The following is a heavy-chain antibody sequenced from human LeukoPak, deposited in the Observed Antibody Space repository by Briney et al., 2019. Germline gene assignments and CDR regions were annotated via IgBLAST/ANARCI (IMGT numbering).Heavy chain of an antibody. CDR2: ISAYNGNT. V-gene: IGHV1-18*01. D-gene: IGHD3-22*01. CDR1: GYTFTSYG. J-gene: IGHJ4*02. CDR3: AASSGYYAFDY. Sequence: ASVKVSCKASGYTFTSYGISWVRQAPGQGLEWMGWISAYNGNTNYAQKLQDRVTITTDTSTATAYMELRTLRSDDTAVYYCAASSGYYAFDYWDQGTLVTVSS.